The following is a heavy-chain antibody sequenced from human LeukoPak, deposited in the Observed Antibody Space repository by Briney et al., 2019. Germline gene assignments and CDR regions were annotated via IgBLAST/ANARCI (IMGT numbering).Heavy chain of an antibody. V-gene: IGHV3-53*01. CDR1: GFTVSSNY. J-gene: IGHJ4*02. CDR3: ARGQGAVAVHFDY. D-gene: IGHD6-19*01. Sequence: GGSLRLSCAASGFTVSSNYMSWVRQAPGKGLEWVSVIYSGGSTYYADSVKGRFTISRDNSKNTLYLQMNSLRAEDTAVYYCARGQGAVAVHFDYWGQGTQVTVSS. CDR2: IYSGGST.